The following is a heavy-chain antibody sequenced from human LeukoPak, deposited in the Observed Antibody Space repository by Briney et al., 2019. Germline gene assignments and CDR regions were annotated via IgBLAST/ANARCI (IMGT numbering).Heavy chain of an antibody. J-gene: IGHJ4*02. D-gene: IGHD2-15*01. V-gene: IGHV3-66*01. CDR3: ATSRGYDFDY. CDR2: IYSGGST. CDR1: GFTFSSYA. Sequence: GGSLRLSCAASGFTFSSYAMSWVRQAPGKGLEWVSVIYSGGSTDYADSVKARFTISRDNSKNTLYLQMTSLRVEDTAVYYCATSRGYDFDYWGQGTLVTVSS.